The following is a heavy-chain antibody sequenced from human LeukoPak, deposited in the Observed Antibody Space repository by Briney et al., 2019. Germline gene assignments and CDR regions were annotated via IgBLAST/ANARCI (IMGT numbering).Heavy chain of an antibody. CDR3: AKDRSGSYSQGLDY. CDR2: IYSGGST. V-gene: IGHV3-66*01. Sequence: PGGSLKLSCAASGIIVSNNYMSWVRQAPGKGLEWVSVIYSGGSTYYADSVKGRFTISRDNSKNTLYLQMNSLRAEDTAVYYCAKDRSGSYSQGLDYWGQGTLVTVSS. J-gene: IGHJ4*02. D-gene: IGHD1-26*01. CDR1: GIIVSNNY.